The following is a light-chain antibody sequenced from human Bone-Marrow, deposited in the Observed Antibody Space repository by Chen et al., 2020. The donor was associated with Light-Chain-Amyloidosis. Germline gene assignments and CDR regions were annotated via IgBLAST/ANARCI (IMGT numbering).Light chain of an antibody. J-gene: IGKJ2*01. CDR3: QQSYKTPHT. CDR2: AAS. CDR1: QSISTY. Sequence: DIQMTPSASSLSASVGDRVTITCRASQSISTYLNWYQHKPGVAPRLLIYAASKLRSGVPSRFSGSGSETEFTLTISSLEPDDSATYYCQQSYKTPHTFGQGTNLEI. V-gene: IGKV1-39*01.